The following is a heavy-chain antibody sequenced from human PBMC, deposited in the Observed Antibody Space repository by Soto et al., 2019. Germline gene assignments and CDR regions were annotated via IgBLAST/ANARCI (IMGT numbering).Heavy chain of an antibody. CDR3: ARGETFRGRAFDI. V-gene: IGHV4-59*01. CDR1: GGSISSYY. Sequence: QVQLQESGPGLVKPSETLSLTCTVSGGSISSYYWSWIRQPPGKGLEWIGYIYYSGSTNYNPSLKSRVTISVDTSKNQFSLKLSSVTAADTAVYYCARGETFRGRAFDIWGQGTMVTVSS. J-gene: IGHJ3*02. D-gene: IGHD3-10*01. CDR2: IYYSGST.